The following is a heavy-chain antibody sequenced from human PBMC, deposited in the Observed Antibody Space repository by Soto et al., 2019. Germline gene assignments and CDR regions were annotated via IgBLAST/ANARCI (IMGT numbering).Heavy chain of an antibody. V-gene: IGHV1-18*04. J-gene: IGHJ3*02. Sequence: ASVKVSCKASGYTFTSYGISWVRQAPGQGLEWMGWISAYNGNTNYAQKLQGRVTMTTDTSTSTAYMELRSLRSDDTAVYYCARDGRRGYCSSTSCPDDAFDIWGQGTMVPVSS. CDR1: GYTFTSYG. CDR2: ISAYNGNT. D-gene: IGHD2-2*01. CDR3: ARDGRRGYCSSTSCPDDAFDI.